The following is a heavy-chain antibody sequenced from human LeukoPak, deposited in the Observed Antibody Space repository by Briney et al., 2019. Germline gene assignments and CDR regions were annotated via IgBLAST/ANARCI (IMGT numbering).Heavy chain of an antibody. CDR1: GFTFSDHY. CDR3: ARDRAYYFDGTYYYYIDV. V-gene: IGHV3-72*01. Sequence: PGGSLRLSCAASGFTFSDHYMDWVRQTPGKGLEWVGRSRDKSEGYTTEYAASVKGRYTISRDDPENSVYLEMNNLKIEDTAVYYCARDRAYYFDGTYYYYIDVWGKGTTVTVSS. CDR2: SRDKSEGYTT. J-gene: IGHJ6*03. D-gene: IGHD3-9*01.